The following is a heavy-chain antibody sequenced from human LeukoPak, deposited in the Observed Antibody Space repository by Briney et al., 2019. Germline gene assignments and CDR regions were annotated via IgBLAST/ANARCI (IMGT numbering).Heavy chain of an antibody. CDR1: GFTFSSYS. J-gene: IGHJ4*02. D-gene: IGHD5-24*01. CDR2: ISYSGST. CDR3: ARGSWEMAKVRPFDY. Sequence: GSLRLSCAASGFTFSSYSMNWVRQPPGKGLECIGSISYSGSTYYNPSLKSRVTISVDTSKNLFSLRLSSVTAADTAVYFCARGSWEMAKVRPFDYWGQGTLVTVSS. V-gene: IGHV4-39*07.